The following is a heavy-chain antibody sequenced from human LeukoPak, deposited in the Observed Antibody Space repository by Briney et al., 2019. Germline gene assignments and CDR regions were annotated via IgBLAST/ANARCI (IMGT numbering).Heavy chain of an antibody. J-gene: IGHJ4*02. V-gene: IGHV3-23*01. CDR1: GFTFSSYA. CDR3: AKSRGESRGASNY. Sequence: PGGSLRLSCAAAGFTFSSYAMDWVRQAPGKGLEWGSFIIGIGDTTYYADSVKGRFTISRDSSKTTLYLQMNSLRAEDTALYYCAKSRGESRGASNYWGQGTLVTVSS. CDR2: IIGIGDTT. D-gene: IGHD1-26*01.